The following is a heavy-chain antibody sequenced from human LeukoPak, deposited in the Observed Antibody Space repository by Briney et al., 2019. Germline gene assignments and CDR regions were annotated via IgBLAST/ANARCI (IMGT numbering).Heavy chain of an antibody. Sequence: PSETLSLTCTVSGGSISSYYWSWIRQPPGKGLEWIGYIYYSGSTNYNPSLKSRVTISVDTSKNQFSLKLSSVTAADTAVYYCARAPFEYYYYYYMDVWGKGTTVTVSS. D-gene: IGHD3-10*01. CDR1: GGSISSYY. J-gene: IGHJ6*03. V-gene: IGHV4-59*08. CDR3: ARAPFEYYYYYYMDV. CDR2: IYYSGST.